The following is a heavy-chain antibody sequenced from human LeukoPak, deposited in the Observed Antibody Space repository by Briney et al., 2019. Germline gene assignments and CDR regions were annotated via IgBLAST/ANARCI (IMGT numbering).Heavy chain of an antibody. CDR2: ISYDGSNK. J-gene: IGHJ6*02. D-gene: IGHD3-22*01. CDR1: GFTFSSYA. CDR3: ARDVVIYYYYYGMDV. Sequence: GGSLRLSCAASGFTFSSYAMHWVRQAPGKGLEWVAVISYDGSNKYYADSVKGRFTISRDNSKNTLYLQMNSLRAEDTAVYYCARDVVIYYYYYGMDVWAQGTTVTVSS. V-gene: IGHV3-30*04.